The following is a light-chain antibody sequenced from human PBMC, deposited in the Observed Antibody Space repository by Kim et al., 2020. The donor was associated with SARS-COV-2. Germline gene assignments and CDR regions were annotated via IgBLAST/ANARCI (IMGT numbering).Light chain of an antibody. V-gene: IGKV3-15*01. CDR3: QQYNDWPLIT. CDR2: GAS. J-gene: IGKJ4*01. CDR1: QSVSNN. Sequence: IVITQSPATLSVSPGEGVTLSCRADQSVSNNLAWYQQQPGQAPRLLIHGASTRAAGIPARFSCSGSGTEFTLTISSLQSEDSAVYYCQQYNDWPLITFGGGTKVDIK.